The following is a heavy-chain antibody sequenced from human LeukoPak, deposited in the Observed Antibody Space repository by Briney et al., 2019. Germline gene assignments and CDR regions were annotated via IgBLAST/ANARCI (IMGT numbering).Heavy chain of an antibody. V-gene: IGHV4-39*02. CDR2: IYYSGST. J-gene: IGHJ4*02. D-gene: IGHD6-19*01. CDR1: GGSISSSSYY. Sequence: SSETLSLTCTVSGGSISSSSYYWGWIRQPPGKGLEWIGSIYYSGSTYYNPSLKSRVTISVDTSKNQFSLKLSSVTAADTAVYYCAREGQGEQWLDGGADYWGQGTLVTVSS. CDR3: AREGQGEQWLDGGADY.